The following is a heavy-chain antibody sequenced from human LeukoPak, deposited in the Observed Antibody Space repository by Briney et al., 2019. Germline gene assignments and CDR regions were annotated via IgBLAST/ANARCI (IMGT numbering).Heavy chain of an antibody. Sequence: SETLSLTCTVSGDSINNYHWSWIRQPAGKGLEWIGHIFVSGSTHYNPSLKSRVTMSVDSSKNQLSLKLNSVTAADTAVYYCARCLTRTYYYYFMDVWGKGTTATVSS. J-gene: IGHJ6*03. CDR3: ARCLTRTYYYYFMDV. CDR1: GDSINNYH. D-gene: IGHD3-9*01. CDR2: IFVSGST. V-gene: IGHV4-4*07.